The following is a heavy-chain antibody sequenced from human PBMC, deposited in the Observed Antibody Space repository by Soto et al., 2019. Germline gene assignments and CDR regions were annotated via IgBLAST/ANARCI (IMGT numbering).Heavy chain of an antibody. D-gene: IGHD3-22*01. J-gene: IGHJ4*02. CDR3: ASLPYFSVSGGDHAYFDY. Sequence: AINWVRQAPGQGLEWMGGSVPLFGTANYAQKFQGRVTINADESTSTAFMELNSLRSEDTAVYYCASLPYFSVSGGDHAYFDYWGQGTLVTVSS. V-gene: IGHV1-69*01. CDR1: A. CDR2: SVPLFGTA.